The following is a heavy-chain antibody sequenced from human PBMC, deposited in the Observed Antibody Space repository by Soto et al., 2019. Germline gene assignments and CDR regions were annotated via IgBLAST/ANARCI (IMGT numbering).Heavy chain of an antibody. Sequence: HEHLVQSGPEVKRPGASLKVSCKAPGYSFTGYYIHWLQQAPGQGLEWMGWINPDSGATNYAQNFQGRVTLTSDTSISTASMDLTSLTSDDTAVYYCARGDYGTGGYPFPYFDYWGQGTLVIVSS. V-gene: IGHV1-2*02. J-gene: IGHJ4*02. CDR3: ARGDYGTGGYPFPYFDY. CDR2: INPDSGAT. CDR1: GYSFTGYY. D-gene: IGHD2-8*02.